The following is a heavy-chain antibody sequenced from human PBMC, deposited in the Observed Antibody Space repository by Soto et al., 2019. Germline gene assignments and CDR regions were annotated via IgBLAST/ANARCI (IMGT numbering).Heavy chain of an antibody. D-gene: IGHD4-17*01. CDR3: AHPRGYGVFDAYDI. CDR2: ISATTGDT. J-gene: IGHJ3*02. CDR1: GFTFSTYA. V-gene: IGHV3-23*01. Sequence: GGSLRLSCAASGFTFSTYAMSWVRQAPGKGLEWVSAISATTGDTYYADSVRGRFTISRDNSMNALYLQTNSLRVEDTAVYYCAHPRGYGVFDAYDIWGQGTMVTVSS.